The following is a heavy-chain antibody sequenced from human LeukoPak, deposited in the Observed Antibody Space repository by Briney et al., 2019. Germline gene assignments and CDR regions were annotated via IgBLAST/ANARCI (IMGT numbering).Heavy chain of an antibody. CDR1: GFTFNSYA. J-gene: IGHJ4*02. D-gene: IGHD4-17*01. CDR3: AKDAMATVTYFDY. Sequence: PGGSLRLSCATSGFTFNSYAMSWVRQAPGKGLEWVSGLSGSGGDTDYADSVKGRFTISRGNSRNTLYLQMNSLRSEDTAVYYCAKDAMATVTYFDYWGQGSLVTVSS. V-gene: IGHV3-23*01. CDR2: LSGSGGDT.